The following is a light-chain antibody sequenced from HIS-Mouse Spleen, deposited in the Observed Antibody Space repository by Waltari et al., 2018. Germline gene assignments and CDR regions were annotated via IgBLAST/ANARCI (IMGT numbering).Light chain of an antibody. CDR2: RNN. CDR1: SSNIGSNY. CDR3: AAWDDSLSGPV. J-gene: IGLJ3*02. Sequence: QSVLTQPPSASGTPGQRVTISCSGSSSNIGSNYVYWYQQLPGTAPKHLIYRNNQRPSGVPDGFSGSKSGTAASLAISGLRSEDEADYDCAAWDDSLSGPVFGGGTKLTVL. V-gene: IGLV1-47*01.